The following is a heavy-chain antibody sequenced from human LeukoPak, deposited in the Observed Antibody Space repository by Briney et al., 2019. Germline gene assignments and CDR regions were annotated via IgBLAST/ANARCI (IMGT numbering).Heavy chain of an antibody. V-gene: IGHV3-7*01. CDR2: IKQDGSEK. D-gene: IGHD4-17*01. CDR3: ARDRADYGDWGAWFDP. J-gene: IGHJ5*02. CDR1: GFTFSSYW. Sequence: GSLRLSCAASGFTFSSYWMSWVRQAPGKGLEWVANIKQDGSEKYYVDSVKGRFTISRDDAKNSLYLQMNSLRAEDTAVYYCARDRADYGDWGAWFDPWGQGTLVTVSS.